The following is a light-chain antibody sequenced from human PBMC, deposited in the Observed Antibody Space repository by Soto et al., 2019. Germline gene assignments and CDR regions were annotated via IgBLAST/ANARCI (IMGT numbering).Light chain of an antibody. CDR2: AAS. CDR3: QQAYSFPIT. J-gene: IGKJ5*01. CDR1: QGISSW. V-gene: IGKV1-12*01. Sequence: DIQMTQSPSSVYASVGDRVTITCRASQGISSWIAWYQQKPGKAPKFLIYAASSLQSGVPSRFSGSGSGTDLTLTINSLQPEDFATYYCQQAYSFPITFGQGTRLEIK.